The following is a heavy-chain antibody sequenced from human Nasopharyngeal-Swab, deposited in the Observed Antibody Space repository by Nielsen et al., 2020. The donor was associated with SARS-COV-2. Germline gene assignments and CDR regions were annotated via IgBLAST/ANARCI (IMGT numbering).Heavy chain of an antibody. CDR3: AKDSDTVDTAVFDY. Sequence: GESLKISCAASGFTFSNAWMSWVRQAPGKGLEWVGRIKSKTDGGTTDYAAPVKGRFTISRDNSKNTLYLQMNSLRAEDTAVYYCAKDSDTVDTAVFDYWGQGTLVTVSS. V-gene: IGHV3-15*01. D-gene: IGHD5-18*01. CDR2: IKSKTDGGTT. CDR1: GFTFSNAW. J-gene: IGHJ4*02.